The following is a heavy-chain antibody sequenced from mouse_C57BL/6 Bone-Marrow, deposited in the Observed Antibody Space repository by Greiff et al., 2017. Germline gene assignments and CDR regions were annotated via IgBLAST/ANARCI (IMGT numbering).Heavy chain of an antibody. CDR1: GYTFTSYW. D-gene: IGHD3-2*02. J-gene: IGHJ2*01. V-gene: IGHV1-72*01. CDR2: IDPNSGGT. CDR3: ARVEGDSTVFYYFDY. Sequence: VQLQQPGPELVKPGASVKLSCKASGYTFTSYWMHWVKQRPGRGLEWIGRIDPNSGGTKYNEKFKSKATLTVDKPSSPAYMQLSSLTSEDSAVYYCARVEGDSTVFYYFDYWGQGTTLTVSS.